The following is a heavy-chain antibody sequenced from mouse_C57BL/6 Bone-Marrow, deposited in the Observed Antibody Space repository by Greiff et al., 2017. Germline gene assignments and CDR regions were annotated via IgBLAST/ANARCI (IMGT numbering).Heavy chain of an antibody. CDR1: GYSITSGYY. CDR2: ISYDGSN. D-gene: IGHD1-1*01. J-gene: IGHJ4*01. Sequence: EVQLVESGPGLVKPSQSLSLTCSVTGYSITSGYYWNWIRQFPGNKLEWMGYISYDGSNNYNPSLKNRISITRDTSKNQFFLKLNSVTTEDTATYYCARDWYYGSSYGGYYAMDYWGQGTSVTVSS. V-gene: IGHV3-6*01. CDR3: ARDWYYGSSYGGYYAMDY.